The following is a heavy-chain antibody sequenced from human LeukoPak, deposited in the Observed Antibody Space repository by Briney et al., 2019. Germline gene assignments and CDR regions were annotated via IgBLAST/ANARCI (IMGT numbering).Heavy chain of an antibody. V-gene: IGHV1-46*01. J-gene: IGHJ6*03. CDR3: ARAYCSGGSCGQYYYYYYMDV. D-gene: IGHD2-15*01. CDR1: GYTFTSYY. CDR2: INPSGCST. Sequence: RASVKVSCKASGYTFTSYYMHWVRQAPGQGLEWMGIINPSGCSTSYAQKFQGRVTMTRDMSTSTVYMELSSLRSEDTAVYYCARAYCSGGSCGQYYYYYYMDVWGKGTTVTVSS.